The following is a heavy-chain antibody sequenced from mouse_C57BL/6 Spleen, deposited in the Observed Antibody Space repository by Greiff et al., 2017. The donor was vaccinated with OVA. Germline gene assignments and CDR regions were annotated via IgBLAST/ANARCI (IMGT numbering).Heavy chain of an antibody. V-gene: IGHV1-84*01. D-gene: IGHD1-1*01. CDR1: GYTFTDYY. CDR3: ARGGYYGSSWGPWFAY. J-gene: IGHJ3*01. Sequence: LVKPGASVKISCKASGYTFTDYYINWVKQRPGQGLEWIGWIYPGSGNTKYNEKFKGKATLTVDTSSSTAYMQLSSLTSEDSAVYFCARGGYYGSSWGPWFAYWGQGTLVTVSA. CDR2: IYPGSGNT.